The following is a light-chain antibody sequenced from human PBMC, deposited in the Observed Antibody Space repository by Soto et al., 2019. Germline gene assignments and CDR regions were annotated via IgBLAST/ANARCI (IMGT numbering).Light chain of an antibody. V-gene: IGLV1-51*01. J-gene: IGLJ2*01. CDR2: DNN. CDR1: SSNIGSNY. Sequence: QSVLTQPPSVSAAPGQKVTISCSGSSSNIGSNYVSWYQQLPGAAPKLLIYDNNKRPSGIPDRFSGSKSGTSATLGITGLQTGDEADYYCGTWDSSLSAGGVFGGGTKVTVL. CDR3: GTWDSSLSAGGV.